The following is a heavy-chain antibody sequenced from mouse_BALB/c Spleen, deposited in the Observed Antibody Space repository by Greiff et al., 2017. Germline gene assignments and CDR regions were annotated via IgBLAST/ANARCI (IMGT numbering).Heavy chain of an antibody. CDR3: ARERYDHPMDY. V-gene: IGHV1-4*01. Sequence: QVQLKESGAELARPGASVKMSCKASGYTFTSYTMHWVKQRPGQGLEWIGYVNPSSGYTNYNQKFKDKATLTADKSSSTAYMQLSSLTSEDSAVYYCARERYDHPMDYWGQGTSVTVSS. CDR1: GYTFTSYT. J-gene: IGHJ4*01. D-gene: IGHD2-3*01. CDR2: VNPSSGYT.